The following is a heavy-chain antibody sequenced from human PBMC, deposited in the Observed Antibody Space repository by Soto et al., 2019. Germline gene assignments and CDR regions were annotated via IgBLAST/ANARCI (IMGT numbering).Heavy chain of an antibody. CDR3: ARVYSGYTYRGWFDP. Sequence: QEQLQESGPGLVKPSQTLSLTCTVSGGSISSGGYYWSWIRQHPGKGLEWIGFIYYSGITYNNPSLKSRVTISVDESKNQFSMKLSTVTAADTAVYYCARVYSGYTYRGWFDPWGQGSLVTVSS. D-gene: IGHD5-12*01. CDR1: GGSISSGGYY. V-gene: IGHV4-31*03. CDR2: IYYSGIT. J-gene: IGHJ5*02.